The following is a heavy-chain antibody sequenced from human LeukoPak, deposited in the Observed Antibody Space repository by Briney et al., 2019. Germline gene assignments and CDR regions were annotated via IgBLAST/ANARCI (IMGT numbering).Heavy chain of an antibody. CDR3: AKDRRPTVSGGYFDL. D-gene: IGHD3-10*01. J-gene: IGHJ2*01. Sequence: GGSLRLSCAASGFTFDDYAMHWVRQAPGKGLEWVSGISWNSGSIGYADSVKGRFTISRDNAKNSLYLRMNSLSAEDTALYYCAKDRRPTVSGGYFDLWGRGTLVIVSS. CDR2: ISWNSGSI. V-gene: IGHV3-9*01. CDR1: GFTFDDYA.